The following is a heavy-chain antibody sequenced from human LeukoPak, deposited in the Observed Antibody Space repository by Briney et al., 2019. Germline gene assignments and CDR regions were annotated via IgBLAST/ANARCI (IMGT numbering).Heavy chain of an antibody. CDR1: GYTLTELS. J-gene: IGHJ4*02. V-gene: IGHV1-2*06. CDR3: ARDHDSSGYSINGY. Sequence: GASVKVSCKVSGYTLTELSMHWVRQAPGQGLEWMGRINPNSGGTNYAQKFQGRVTMTRDTSISTAYMELSRLRSDDTAVYYCARDHDSSGYSINGYWGQGTLVTVSS. D-gene: IGHD3-22*01. CDR2: INPNSGGT.